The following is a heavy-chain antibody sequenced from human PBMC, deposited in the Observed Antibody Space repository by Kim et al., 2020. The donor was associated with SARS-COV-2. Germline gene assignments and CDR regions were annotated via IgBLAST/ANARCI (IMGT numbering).Heavy chain of an antibody. CDR1: GFTFSSYA. V-gene: IGHV3-23*01. CDR3: AKDMVRGVTLWYYYGMDV. J-gene: IGHJ6*02. CDR2: ISGSGGST. Sequence: GGSLRLSCVASGFTFSSYAMNWVRQAPGKGLEWVSAISGSGGSTYYADSVKGRFTISRDNSKNTLYLQMNSLRAEDTAVYYCAKDMVRGVTLWYYYGMDVWGQGTTVTVSS. D-gene: IGHD3-10*01.